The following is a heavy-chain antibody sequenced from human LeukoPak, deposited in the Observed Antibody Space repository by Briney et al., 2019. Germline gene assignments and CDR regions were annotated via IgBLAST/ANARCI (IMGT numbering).Heavy chain of an antibody. D-gene: IGHD3-9*01. CDR3: AKFTYYDILTGPLFDY. Sequence: ASVKVSCKASGYTFTGYYMHWVRQAPGQGLEWMGWINPNSGGTNYAQKFQGRVTMTRDTSISTAYMELSRLRSDDTAVYYRAKFTYYDILTGPLFDYWGQGTLVTVSS. V-gene: IGHV1-2*02. CDR2: INPNSGGT. CDR1: GYTFTGYY. J-gene: IGHJ4*02.